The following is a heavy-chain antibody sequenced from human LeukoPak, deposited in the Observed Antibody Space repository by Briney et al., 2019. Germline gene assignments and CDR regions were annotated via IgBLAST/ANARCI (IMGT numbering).Heavy chain of an antibody. D-gene: IGHD2-15*01. V-gene: IGHV3-43D*03. CDR3: AKGPWWIIDYYMDV. Sequence: PGRSLRLSCAASAFTLDDYAMHWVRQAPGKGLEWVYLISWDGGSTYYADSVQGRFTISRDNSKNSLYLQMNSLRAEDTALYYCAKGPWWIIDYYMDVWAKGTTVTV. CDR1: AFTLDDYA. J-gene: IGHJ6*03. CDR2: ISWDGGST.